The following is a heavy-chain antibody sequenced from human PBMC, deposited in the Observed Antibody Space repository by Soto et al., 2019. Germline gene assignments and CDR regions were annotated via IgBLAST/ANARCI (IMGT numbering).Heavy chain of an antibody. Sequence: QVQLVQSGAEVKKPGSSVKVSCKASGGTFRSYVTSWVRQAPGQGLEWLGGIIPMYGTTYYAQTFQGRVTISADESTSTAFMALSSMRSEDTAVYYCATIGTLDWIDDYWGQGPLVTVSS. V-gene: IGHV1-69*12. CDR2: IIPMYGTT. D-gene: IGHD1-1*01. CDR1: GGTFRSYV. CDR3: ATIGTLDWIDDY. J-gene: IGHJ4*02.